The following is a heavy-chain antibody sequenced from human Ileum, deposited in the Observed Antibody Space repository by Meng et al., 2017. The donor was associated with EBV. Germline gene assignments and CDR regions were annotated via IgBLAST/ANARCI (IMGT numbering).Heavy chain of an antibody. CDR1: GGSISSSNYY. CDR3: ARGQKGYFDL. V-gene: IGHV4-30-4*01. J-gene: IGHJ2*01. Sequence: QGTLQESGPGLVKPSQTLSLPCTVSGGSISSSNYYWSWIRQPPGKGLEWSGHIYNSGSTYYNPSLKSRITISVDTSKNQFSLKLSSVTAADTAVYYCARGQKGYFDLWGRGTLVTVSS. CDR2: IYNSGST.